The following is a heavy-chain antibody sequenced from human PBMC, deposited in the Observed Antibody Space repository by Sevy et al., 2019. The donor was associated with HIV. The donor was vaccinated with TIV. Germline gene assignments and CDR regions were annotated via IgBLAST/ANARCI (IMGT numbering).Heavy chain of an antibody. CDR3: ARGLTVQGVINSYGMDV. J-gene: IGHJ6*02. Sequence: GGSLRLSCAASGFTFSSYWMSWVRQAPGKGLEWVANIKQDGSEKYYVDSVKGRFTTSRDNAKNSLYLQMNSLRAEDTAAYYCARGLTVQGVINSYGMDVWGQGTTVTVSS. V-gene: IGHV3-7*03. CDR1: GFTFSSYW. CDR2: IKQDGSEK. D-gene: IGHD3-10*01.